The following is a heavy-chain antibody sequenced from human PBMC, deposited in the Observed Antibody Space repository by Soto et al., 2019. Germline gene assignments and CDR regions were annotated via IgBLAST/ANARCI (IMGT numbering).Heavy chain of an antibody. D-gene: IGHD3-3*01. J-gene: IGHJ4*02. CDR1: GFTFGTYR. V-gene: IGHV3-21*06. CDR2: INSGGSDI. Sequence: PGGSLRLSCAASGFTFGTYRMNWIRQAPGKGLEWVASINSGGSDIYYADSVRGRFTISRDNAKNLLNLQMNDVRTEDTAVYYCAKARGVPIFGCVRYAYSFDSWGLGTLVTVSS. CDR3: AKARGVPIFGCVRYAYSFDS.